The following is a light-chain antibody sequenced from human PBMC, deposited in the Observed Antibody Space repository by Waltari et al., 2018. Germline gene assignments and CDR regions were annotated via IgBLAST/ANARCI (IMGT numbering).Light chain of an antibody. CDR3: QTGGHGTWV. J-gene: IGLJ3*02. V-gene: IGLV4-69*01. CDR1: SGHSSTV. Sequence: QLVLTHSPSASASLGASVKLTCTLSSGHSSTVIAWLQQQPEKGPRYLMKVNSDGSHSKGDEIPDRFSGSTSGAERYLTISSVQPEDEADYYCQTGGHGTWVFGGGTKLTVL. CDR2: VNSDGSH.